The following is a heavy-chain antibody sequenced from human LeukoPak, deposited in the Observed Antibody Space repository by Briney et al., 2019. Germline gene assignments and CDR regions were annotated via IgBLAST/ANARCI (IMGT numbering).Heavy chain of an antibody. CDR1: GFTFSTNT. V-gene: IGHV3-23*01. CDR3: VKDQYSGSGSYPDAFDF. J-gene: IGHJ3*01. CDR2: ISGGGSA. Sequence: GGSLRLSGAASGFTFSTNTMTWVRQPPGMGLKWVSVISGGGSAYYADSVKGRFTVSRDNSRNAVYLQMNSLRVEDTAVYYCVKDQYSGSGSYPDAFDFWGQGTVVTVSS. D-gene: IGHD3-10*01.